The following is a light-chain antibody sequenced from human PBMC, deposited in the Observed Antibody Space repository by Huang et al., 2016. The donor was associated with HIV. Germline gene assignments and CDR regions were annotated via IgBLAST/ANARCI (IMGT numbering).Light chain of an antibody. CDR3: QQYGTSPRT. CDR1: QSVSNSY. J-gene: IGKJ2*01. V-gene: IGKV3-20*01. Sequence: EIVLTQSPGTLSLSPGERATLSCRASQSVSNSYLAWYQQKLGQPPRLLIYGASSRATDIPDRFSGSGSGTDFTLTISRLEPEDFAVYYCQQYGTSPRTFGQGTKLEIK. CDR2: GAS.